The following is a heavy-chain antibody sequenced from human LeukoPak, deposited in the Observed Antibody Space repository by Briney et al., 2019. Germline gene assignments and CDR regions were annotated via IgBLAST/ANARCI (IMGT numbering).Heavy chain of an antibody. J-gene: IGHJ3*02. Sequence: SETLSLTCTVSGGSITSYYWSWIRHPPGKGLERIGYINYSGSTNYNPSLKSRVIISVDTSKNQFSLKLSSVTAADTAVYYCARPKYSSAYDAFDIWGQGTMVTVSS. CDR2: INYSGST. D-gene: IGHD6-19*01. CDR3: ARPKYSSAYDAFDI. CDR1: GGSITSYY. V-gene: IGHV4-59*08.